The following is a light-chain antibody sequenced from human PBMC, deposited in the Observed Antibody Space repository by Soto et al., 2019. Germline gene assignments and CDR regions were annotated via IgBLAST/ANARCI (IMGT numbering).Light chain of an antibody. CDR1: QDISSY. CDR2: VAS. CDR3: QQYNTYPWT. Sequence: DIQLTQSPSFLSASVGGRVTITCRASQDISSYLAWYQQKPGKAPKLLIYVASTLQSGVPSRFSGSGSGTEFTLTISSLQPEDFATYYCQQYNTYPWTFGQGTKVDIK. V-gene: IGKV1-9*01. J-gene: IGKJ1*01.